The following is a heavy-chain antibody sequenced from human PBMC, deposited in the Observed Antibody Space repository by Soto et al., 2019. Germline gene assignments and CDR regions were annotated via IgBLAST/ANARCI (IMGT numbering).Heavy chain of an antibody. J-gene: IGHJ4*02. CDR3: ARVDSSSWYGGYYFDY. D-gene: IGHD6-13*01. CDR2: IYSGGST. V-gene: IGHV3-66*01. Sequence: EVQLVESGGGLVQPGGSLRLSCAASGFTVSSNYMSWVRQAPGKGLEWVSVIYSGGSTYYADSVKGRFTISRDNSKNTLYLQMNSLRAEDTAVYYCARVDSSSWYGGYYFDYWGQGTLVTVSS. CDR1: GFTVSSNY.